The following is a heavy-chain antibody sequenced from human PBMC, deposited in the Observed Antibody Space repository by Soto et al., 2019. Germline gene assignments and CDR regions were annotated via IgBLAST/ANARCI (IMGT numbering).Heavy chain of an antibody. V-gene: IGHV1-69*01. J-gene: IGHJ6*02. CDR3: ARSQGSSTSLEIYYYYYYGMDV. D-gene: IGHD2-2*01. CDR1: GGTFGSYA. Sequence: QVQLVQSGAEVKKPGSSVKVSCKASGGTFGSYAISWVRQAPGQGLEWMGGIIPITGTANYAQKFQGRVTIAADESTSTAYMELSRLRSEDTAVYYCARSQGSSTSLEIYYYYYYGMDVWGQGTTVTVSS. CDR2: IIPITGTA.